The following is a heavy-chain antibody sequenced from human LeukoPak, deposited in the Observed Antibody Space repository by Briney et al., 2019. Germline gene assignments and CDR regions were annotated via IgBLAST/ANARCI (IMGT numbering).Heavy chain of an antibody. D-gene: IGHD3-22*01. CDR2: IYSGGST. V-gene: IGHV3-53*01. J-gene: IGHJ4*02. Sequence: GGSLRLSCAASGFTVSSNYMSWVRQAPGKGLEWVSVIYSGGSTYYADSVKGRFTISRDNSKNTLYLQMNSLRAEDTAVYYCVYYDSSGYRPLDYWGQGTLVTVSS. CDR3: VYYDSSGYRPLDY. CDR1: GFTVSSNY.